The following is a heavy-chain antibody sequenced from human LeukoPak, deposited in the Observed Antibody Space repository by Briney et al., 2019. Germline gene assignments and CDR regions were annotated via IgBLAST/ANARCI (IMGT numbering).Heavy chain of an antibody. CDR2: IYSGGST. J-gene: IGHJ4*02. D-gene: IGHD2-2*01. CDR1: GFTVSSNY. V-gene: IGHV3-53*01. CDR3: ARGGRGSTDFDY. Sequence: GGSLRLSCAASGFTVSSNYMSWVRQAPRKGLEWVSVIYSGGSTYYADSVKGRFTISRDNSKNTLYLQMNSLRAEDTAVYYCARGGRGSTDFDYWGQGTLVTVSS.